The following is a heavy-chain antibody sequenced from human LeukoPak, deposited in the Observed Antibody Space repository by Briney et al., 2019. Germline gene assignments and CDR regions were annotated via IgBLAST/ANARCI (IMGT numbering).Heavy chain of an antibody. Sequence: SETLSLTCTVSGGSISSYYWSWIRQPAGKGLEWIGRIYTSGSTNYNPSLKSRVTMSVDTSKNQFSLKLSSVTAADTAVYYCAREGPLNYDFWSGPFDYWGQGTLVTVSS. V-gene: IGHV4-4*07. CDR2: IYTSGST. J-gene: IGHJ4*02. D-gene: IGHD3-3*01. CDR1: GGSISSYY. CDR3: AREGPLNYDFWSGPFDY.